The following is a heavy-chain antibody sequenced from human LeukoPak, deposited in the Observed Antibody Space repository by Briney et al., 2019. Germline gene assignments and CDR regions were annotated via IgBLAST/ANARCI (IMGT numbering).Heavy chain of an antibody. D-gene: IGHD3-22*01. CDR1: GLTFSSSW. Sequence: GGSLRLSCAASGLTFSSSWMSWVRQAPGKGLEWVANITPDGSETYYGDSVKGRFTISRDNAKNSLYLQMNSLRAEDTAIYYCTKDSSGRNWGQGTLVTVSS. J-gene: IGHJ4*02. CDR2: ITPDGSET. V-gene: IGHV3-7*01. CDR3: TKDSSGRN.